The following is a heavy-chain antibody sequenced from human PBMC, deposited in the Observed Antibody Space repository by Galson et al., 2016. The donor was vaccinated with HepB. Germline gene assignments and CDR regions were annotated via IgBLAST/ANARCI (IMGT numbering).Heavy chain of an antibody. Sequence: GYSWTWIRQPPGKGPECIGYTYYSGDTTYNPSLQSRVTISVDLSKNHFSDTGIYYCSRQVDSPLHRRALDVWGRGTPVTVS. CDR2: TYYSGDT. J-gene: IGHJ3*01. CDR1: GYS. V-gene: IGHV4-30-2*01. CDR3: RRALDV. D-gene: IGHD3-22*01.